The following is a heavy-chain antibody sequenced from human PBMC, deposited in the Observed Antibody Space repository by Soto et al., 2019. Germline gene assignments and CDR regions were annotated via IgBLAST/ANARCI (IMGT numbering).Heavy chain of an antibody. V-gene: IGHV3-9*01. J-gene: IGHJ6*03. CDR1: GFTFDDYA. CDR2: ITWNSGTI. D-gene: IGHD3-3*01. Sequence: EVQLVESGGGLVQPGRSLRLSCAASGFTFDDYAMHWVRQAPGRGLELVSRITWNSGTIDYADSVKGRFTISRDNAKNSLYLQMNSLRAEDTALYYCTKSWRLYYMDVWGKGTTVTVSS. CDR3: TKSWRLYYMDV.